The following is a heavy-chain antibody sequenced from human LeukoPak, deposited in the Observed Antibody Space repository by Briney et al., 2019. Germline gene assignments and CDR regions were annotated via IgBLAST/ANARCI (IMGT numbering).Heavy chain of an antibody. V-gene: IGHV3-48*01. D-gene: IGHD6-19*01. J-gene: IGHJ5*02. CDR3: ARFISSGWYSNWFDP. CDR1: GFTFSSYS. CDR2: ISSSSTI. Sequence: GGSLRLSCAASGFTFSSYSMNWVRQAPGKGLEWVSYISSSSTIYYADSVKGRFTISRDNAKNSLYLQMNSLRAEDTAVYYCARFISSGWYSNWFDPWGQGTLVTVSS.